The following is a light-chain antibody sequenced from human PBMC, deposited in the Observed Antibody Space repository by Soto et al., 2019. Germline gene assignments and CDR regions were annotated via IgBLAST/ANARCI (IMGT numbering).Light chain of an antibody. CDR1: QAIDSW. CDR2: TGS. Sequence: DIQMTQSPSSVSASVGDRVTITCRASQAIDSWLAWYQQKPGEAPKLLIFTGSLLHSGVPPRFSGSGSGTDFTLTISSLQPEDFATYYCQQTSAAPFTFGPGTKVDIK. CDR3: QQTSAAPFT. J-gene: IGKJ3*01. V-gene: IGKV1-12*01.